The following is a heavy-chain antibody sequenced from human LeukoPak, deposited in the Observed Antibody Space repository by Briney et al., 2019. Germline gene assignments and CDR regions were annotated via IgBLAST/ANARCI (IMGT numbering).Heavy chain of an antibody. CDR1: GGSISSSSYY. V-gene: IGHV4-39*01. CDR3: AGSPYYDSSGYYV. D-gene: IGHD3-22*01. Sequence: PSETLSLTCTVSGGSISSSSYYWGWIRQPPGKGLEWIGSIYYSGSTYYNPSLKSRVTISVDTSKNQFSLKLSSVTAADTAVYYCAGSPYYDSSGYYVWGQGTLVTVSS. CDR2: IYYSGST. J-gene: IGHJ4*02.